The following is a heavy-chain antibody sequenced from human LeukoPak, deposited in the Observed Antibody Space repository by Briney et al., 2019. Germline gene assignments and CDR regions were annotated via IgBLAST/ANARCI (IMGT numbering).Heavy chain of an antibody. CDR1: GDSISSYY. D-gene: IGHD6-13*01. J-gene: IGHJ4*01. Sequence: PSETLSLICNVSGDSISSYYWSWIRKPPGKGLEWIGYIYHTGSTNYNPSLEGRVTISVDMSKNQFSLNLRSVTAADTAIYYCARRTRTASWYGGSIDYWGHGTQVTVSS. V-gene: IGHV4-59*08. CDR3: ARRTRTASWYGGSIDY. CDR2: IYHTGST.